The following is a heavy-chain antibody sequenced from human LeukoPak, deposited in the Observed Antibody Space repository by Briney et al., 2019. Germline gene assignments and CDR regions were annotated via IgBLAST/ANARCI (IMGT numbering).Heavy chain of an antibody. V-gene: IGHV1-2*02. J-gene: IGHJ4*02. CDR1: GYTFTGYY. Sequence: ASVKVSCKASGYTFTGYYMHWVRQAPGQGLEWMGWINPNSGGTNYAQKFQGRVTKTRDTSISTAYMELSRLRSDDTAVYYCARDPDIYGDHITIDYWGQGTLVTVSS. CDR3: ARDPDIYGDHITIDY. D-gene: IGHD4-17*01. CDR2: INPNSGGT.